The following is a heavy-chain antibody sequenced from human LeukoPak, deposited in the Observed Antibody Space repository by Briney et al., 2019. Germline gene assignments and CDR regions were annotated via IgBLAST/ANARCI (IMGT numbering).Heavy chain of an antibody. D-gene: IGHD3-16*01. J-gene: IGHJ4*02. V-gene: IGHV3-74*03. CDR3: TRGGGGRPFDY. CDR2: INTDGSST. CDR1: GFTFSSYW. Sequence: GGSLRLSCAASGFTFSSYWMYWVRQAPGKGLVWVARINTDGSSTTYADSVKGRFTISRDHAKNTLYLEMNSLRAEDTAVYYCTRGGGGRPFDYWGQGTLVTVSS.